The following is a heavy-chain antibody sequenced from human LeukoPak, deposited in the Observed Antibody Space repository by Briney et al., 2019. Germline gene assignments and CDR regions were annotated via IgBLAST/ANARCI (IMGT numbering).Heavy chain of an antibody. J-gene: IGHJ6*02. CDR1: GGSISSYY. V-gene: IGHV4-59*01. D-gene: IGHD5-12*01. Sequence: SETLSLTCTVSGGSISSYYWSWIRQPPGKGLGWIGYIYYSGSTNYNPSLKSRVTISVDTSKNQFSLKLSSVTAADTAVYYCARDRYSGYDFYYGMDVWGQGTTVTVSS. CDR3: ARDRYSGYDFYYGMDV. CDR2: IYYSGST.